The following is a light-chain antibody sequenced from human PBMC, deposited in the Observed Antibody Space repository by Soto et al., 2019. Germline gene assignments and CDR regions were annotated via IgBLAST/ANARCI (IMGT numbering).Light chain of an antibody. CDR3: QSYDSSLNGVV. CDR2: GNS. CDR1: SSNIGADYD. Sequence: QSVLTQQPSVSGAPGQRVTISCTGSSSNIGADYDEHWYQQLPGTAPKLLIYGNSNRPSGVPDRFSGSKSGTSASLAITGLQAEDEADYYCQSYDSSLNGVVFGGGTKLTVL. J-gene: IGLJ2*01. V-gene: IGLV1-40*01.